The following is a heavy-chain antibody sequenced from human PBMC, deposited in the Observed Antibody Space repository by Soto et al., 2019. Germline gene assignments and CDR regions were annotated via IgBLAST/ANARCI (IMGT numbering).Heavy chain of an antibody. CDR1: GGSISSGDYY. V-gene: IGHV4-30-4*01. CDR3: ARERPDGCKIDP. D-gene: IGHD6-19*01. Sequence: PSETLSLTCTVSGGSISSGDYYWSWIRQPPGKGLEWIGYIYYSGSTYYNPSLKSRVTISVDTSKNQFSLNLSSVTAADTAVYYCARERPDGCKIDPWGQGTLVTVSS. J-gene: IGHJ5*02. CDR2: IYYSGST.